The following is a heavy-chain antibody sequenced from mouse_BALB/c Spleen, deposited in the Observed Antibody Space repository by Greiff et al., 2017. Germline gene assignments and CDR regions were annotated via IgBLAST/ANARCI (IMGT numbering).Heavy chain of an antibody. Sequence: VQLHQPGAELVMPGASVKMSCKASGYTFTDYWMHWVKQRPGQGLEWIGAIDTSDSYTSYNQKFKGKATLTVDESSSTAYMQLSSLTSEDSAVYYCAIGAMDYWGQGTSVTVSS. J-gene: IGHJ4*01. D-gene: IGHD2-14*01. CDR1: GYTFTDYW. V-gene: IGHV1-69*01. CDR2: IDTSDSYT. CDR3: AIGAMDY.